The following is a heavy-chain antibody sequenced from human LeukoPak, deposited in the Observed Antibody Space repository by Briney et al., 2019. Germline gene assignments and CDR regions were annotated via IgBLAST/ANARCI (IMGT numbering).Heavy chain of an antibody. CDR2: MNPNSGKR. Sequence: ASVKVSCKTSGYTFTNYDINWGGQATGQGLEGRGWMNPNSGKRGYAQKFQGRVTFTTNTSISKAYMELSRLRYADTAVYSCARAGLTTSSYYYYLDVWGKGTTVTVSS. J-gene: IGHJ6*03. D-gene: IGHD4-11*01. CDR3: ARAGLTTSSYYYYLDV. V-gene: IGHV1-8*03. CDR1: GYTFTNYD.